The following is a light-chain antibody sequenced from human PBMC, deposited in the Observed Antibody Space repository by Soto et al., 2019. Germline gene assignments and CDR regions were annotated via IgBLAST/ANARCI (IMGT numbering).Light chain of an antibody. Sequence: IVMTQSPPSLTVTPGEPASISCTSSQRLLHSNGNIFLDWYLQKPGQSPQLLIYLGSNRASGVSDRVSGSETGTYFTLKISRVEAEDVGVYYCMQALQTPYTFGQGTKVDIK. CDR2: LGS. CDR1: QRLLHSNGNIF. V-gene: IGKV2-28*01. CDR3: MQALQTPYT. J-gene: IGKJ2*01.